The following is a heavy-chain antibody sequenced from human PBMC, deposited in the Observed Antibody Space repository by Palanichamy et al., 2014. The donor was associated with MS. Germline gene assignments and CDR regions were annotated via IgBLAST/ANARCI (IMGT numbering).Heavy chain of an antibody. CDR3: VHRRDYNGNFDSGYFDS. V-gene: IGHV2-5*01. CDR2: VYWNDNK. J-gene: IGHJ4*02. D-gene: IGHD3-10*01. CDR1: GFSLTTRPVS. Sequence: TLKESGPTVMQSTETLTLTCSFSGFSLTTRPVSVGWVRQPPGKALEWLSVVYWNDNKYYSPSLRSRIAIAKDTSMNQVILTMTRVDPVDTATYYCVHRRDYNGNFDSGYFDSWGPGILVTVYS.